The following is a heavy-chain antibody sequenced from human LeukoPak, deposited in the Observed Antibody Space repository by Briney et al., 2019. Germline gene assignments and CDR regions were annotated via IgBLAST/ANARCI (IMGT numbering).Heavy chain of an antibody. V-gene: IGHV4-39*01. J-gene: IGHJ4*02. CDR2: IYYSGST. CDR3: ARRGRWNDVRFDY. D-gene: IGHD1-1*01. Sequence: WVRQPPGKGLEWIGSIYYSGSTYYNPSLKSRVTISVDTSKNQFSLKLSSVTAADTAVYYCARRGRWNDVRFDYWGQGTLVTVSS.